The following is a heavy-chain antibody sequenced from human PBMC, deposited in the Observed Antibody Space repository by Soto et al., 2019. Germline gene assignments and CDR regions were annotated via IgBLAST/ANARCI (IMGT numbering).Heavy chain of an antibody. CDR2: MNPNSGNT. J-gene: IGHJ4*02. D-gene: IGHD3-22*01. V-gene: IGHV1-8*01. Sequence: QVQLVQSGAEVKKPGASVKVSCKASGYTFTSYDINWVRQATGQGLEWMGWMNPNSGNTAYAQKFQGRVTMTRNTSISTAYMELSSLRSEDTAVYYCPREKSSGYDYDYWGQGTLVTVSS. CDR3: PREKSSGYDYDY. CDR1: GYTFTSYD.